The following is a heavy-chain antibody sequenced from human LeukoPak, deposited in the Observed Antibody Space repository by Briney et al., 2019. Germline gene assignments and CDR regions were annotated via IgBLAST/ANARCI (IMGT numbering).Heavy chain of an antibody. D-gene: IGHD6-19*01. J-gene: IGHJ4*02. CDR2: INHSGST. CDR3: ARGASSGWYAAGYFDC. CDR1: GGSFSGYY. Sequence: SETLSLTCAVYGGSFSGYYWSWIRQPPGKGLEWIGEINHSGSTNYNPSLKSRVTISVDTSKNQFSLKLSSVTAADTAVYYCARGASSGWYAAGYFDCWGQGTLVPVSS. V-gene: IGHV4-34*01.